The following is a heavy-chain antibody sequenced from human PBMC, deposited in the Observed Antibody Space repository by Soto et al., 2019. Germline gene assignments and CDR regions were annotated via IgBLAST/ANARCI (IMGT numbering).Heavy chain of an antibody. D-gene: IGHD3-16*02. V-gene: IGHV4-59*01. Sequence: SETLSLTCTVSGGSISSYYXSWIRQPPGKGLEWIGYIYYSGSTNYNPSLKSRVTISVDTSKNQFSLKLSSVTAADTAVYYCARAMITFGGVIRKDAFDIWGQGTMVTVSS. CDR2: IYYSGST. J-gene: IGHJ3*02. CDR1: GGSISSYY. CDR3: ARAMITFGGVIRKDAFDI.